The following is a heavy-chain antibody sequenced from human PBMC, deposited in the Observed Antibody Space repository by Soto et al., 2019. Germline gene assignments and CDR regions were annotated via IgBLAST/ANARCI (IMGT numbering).Heavy chain of an antibody. CDR3: ATSKVGYSFGSPFDF. Sequence: QVQLVQSGAEVKKPGSSVKVSCKASGGTFSSFVISWVRQAPGQGPEWMGGIIPSFNRRDYAQKFQGRVTITADESTTTSYMELSSLRSGDTAVYYCATSKVGYSFGSPFDFWGQGTLVTVSS. D-gene: IGHD5-18*01. CDR2: IIPSFNRR. CDR1: GGTFSSFV. J-gene: IGHJ4*02. V-gene: IGHV1-69*01.